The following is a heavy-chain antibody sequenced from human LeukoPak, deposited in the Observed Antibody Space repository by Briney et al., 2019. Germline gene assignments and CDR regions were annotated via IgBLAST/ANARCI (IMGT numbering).Heavy chain of an antibody. J-gene: IGHJ3*02. CDR2: IKQDGSEK. D-gene: IGHD2-15*01. Sequence: PGGSLRLSCAASGFTFSSYWMTWVRQAPGKGLEWVANIKQDGSEKYYVDSVKGRFTISRDNAKDSLYLQMNSLRAEDTAVYYCASLYCSGGSCYDWDAFDIWGQGTMVTVSS. V-gene: IGHV3-7*02. CDR3: ASLYCSGGSCYDWDAFDI. CDR1: GFTFSSYW.